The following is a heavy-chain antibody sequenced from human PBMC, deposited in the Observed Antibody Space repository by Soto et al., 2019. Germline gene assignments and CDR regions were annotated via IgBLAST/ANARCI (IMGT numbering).Heavy chain of an antibody. Sequence: QVQLVESGGGVVQPGRALRLSCAASGFTFSSYAMHWVRQAPGKGLEWVAVISYDGSNKYYADSVKGRFTISRDNSKNTLYPQMNSLRAEDTAVYYCARRGADSSGYYGWVYYYYGMDVWGQGTTVTVSS. CDR3: ARRGADSSGYYGWVYYYYGMDV. J-gene: IGHJ6*02. CDR2: ISYDGSNK. CDR1: GFTFSSYA. D-gene: IGHD3-22*01. V-gene: IGHV3-30-3*01.